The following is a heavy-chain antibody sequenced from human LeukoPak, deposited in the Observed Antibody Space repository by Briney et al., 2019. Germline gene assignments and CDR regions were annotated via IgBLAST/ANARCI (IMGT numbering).Heavy chain of an antibody. V-gene: IGHV3-7*01. D-gene: IGHD5-24*01. CDR1: GFTFSSYW. Sequence: GGSLRLSCAASGFTFSSYWMSWVRQAPGKGLEWVANIKQDGSEKYYVDSVKGRFTISRDNAKNSLYLQMNSLRAEDTAVCYCARQRDGYNSPFDYWGQGTLVTVSS. CDR2: IKQDGSEK. J-gene: IGHJ4*02. CDR3: ARQRDGYNSPFDY.